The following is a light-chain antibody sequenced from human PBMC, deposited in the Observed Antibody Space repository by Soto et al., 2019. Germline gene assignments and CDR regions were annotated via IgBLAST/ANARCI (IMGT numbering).Light chain of an antibody. CDR2: DVS. Sequence: QSALTQPASVSGSPGQSITISCTGTSSDVGGYNYVSWYQQHPGKPPKLMIYDVSNRPSGVSNRFSGSKSGNTASLTISGLQAEDEDDYYCSSYTSSSTRVFGTGTKVTVL. J-gene: IGLJ1*01. V-gene: IGLV2-14*01. CDR3: SSYTSSSTRV. CDR1: SSDVGGYNY.